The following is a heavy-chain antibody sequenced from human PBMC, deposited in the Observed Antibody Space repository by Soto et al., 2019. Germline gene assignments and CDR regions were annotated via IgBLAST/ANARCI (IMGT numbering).Heavy chain of an antibody. CDR3: ATPSTFAHYYGSGSYYTQRPLDY. J-gene: IGHJ4*02. Sequence: GASVKVSCKASGYTFTSYAMHWVRQAPGQRLEWMGWINAGNGNTKYSQKFQGRVTITRDTFASTAYMELSSLRSEDTAVYYCATPSTFAHYYGSGSYYTQRPLDYWGQGTLVTVSS. CDR1: GYTFTSYA. D-gene: IGHD3-10*01. CDR2: INAGNGNT. V-gene: IGHV1-3*01.